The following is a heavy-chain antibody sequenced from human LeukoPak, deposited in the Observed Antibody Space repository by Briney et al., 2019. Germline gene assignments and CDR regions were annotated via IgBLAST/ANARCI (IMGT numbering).Heavy chain of an antibody. CDR2: INPNSGGT. V-gene: IGHV1-2*02. D-gene: IGHD3-22*01. CDR3: ARVKYYYDSSGYYGY. Sequence: ASVKVSCKASGYTFTGYYMHWVRQAPGQGLEWMGWINPNSGGTNYAQKFQGRVTITADKSTSTAYMELSSLRSEDTAVYYCARVKYYYDSSGYYGYWGQGTLVTVSS. CDR1: GYTFTGYY. J-gene: IGHJ4*02.